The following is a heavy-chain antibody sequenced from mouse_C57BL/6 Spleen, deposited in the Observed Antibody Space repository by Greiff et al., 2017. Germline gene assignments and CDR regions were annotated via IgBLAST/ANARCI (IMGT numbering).Heavy chain of an antibody. CDR2: IYPGDGDT. V-gene: IGHV1-82*01. CDR3: ARFTTVVARAMDY. J-gene: IGHJ4*01. CDR1: GYAFSSSW. D-gene: IGHD1-1*01. Sequence: VHLVESGPELVKPGASVKISCKASGYAFSSSWMNWVKQRPGKGLEWIGRIYPGDGDTNYNGKFKGKATLTADKSSSTAYMQLSSLTSEDSAVYLCARFTTVVARAMDYWGQGTSVTVSS.